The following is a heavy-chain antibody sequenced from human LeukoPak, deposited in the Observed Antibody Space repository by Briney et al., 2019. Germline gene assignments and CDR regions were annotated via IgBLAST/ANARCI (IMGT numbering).Heavy chain of an antibody. V-gene: IGHV4-59*01. CDR3: ARDSGSGSYGVDY. CDR2: FYYSGST. J-gene: IGHJ4*02. CDR1: GGSISSYY. Sequence: SETLSLTCTVSGGSISSYYWSWIRQPPGKGLEWIGYFYYSGSTNYNPSLKSRVTISVDTSKNQFSLKLSSVTAADTAVYYCARDSGSGSYGVDYWGQGTLVTVSS. D-gene: IGHD3-10*01.